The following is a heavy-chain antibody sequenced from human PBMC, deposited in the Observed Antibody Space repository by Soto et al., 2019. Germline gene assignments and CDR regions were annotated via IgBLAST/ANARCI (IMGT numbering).Heavy chain of an antibody. Sequence: GASVKVSCKVSGYTLTELSMHWVRQAPGKGLEWMGGFDPEDGETIYAQKFQGRATMTEDTSTDTAYMELSSLRSEDTAVYYCATDNVGANYFDYWGQGTLVTVSS. V-gene: IGHV1-24*01. CDR2: FDPEDGET. D-gene: IGHD1-26*01. CDR1: GYTLTELS. J-gene: IGHJ4*02. CDR3: ATDNVGANYFDY.